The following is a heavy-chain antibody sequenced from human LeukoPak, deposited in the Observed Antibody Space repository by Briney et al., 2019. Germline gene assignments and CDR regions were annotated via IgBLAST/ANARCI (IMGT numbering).Heavy chain of an antibody. V-gene: IGHV3-21*01. CDR1: GFTFSSYS. CDR3: AILRGSYSPDV. Sequence: GGSLRLSCAASGFTFSSYSMNWVRQAPGKGLEWVSSISSSSSYIYYADSVKGRFTISRDNAKNSLYLQMNSLRAEDTAVYYCAILRGSYSPDVWGKGTTVTVSS. D-gene: IGHD1-26*01. J-gene: IGHJ6*04. CDR2: ISSSSSYI.